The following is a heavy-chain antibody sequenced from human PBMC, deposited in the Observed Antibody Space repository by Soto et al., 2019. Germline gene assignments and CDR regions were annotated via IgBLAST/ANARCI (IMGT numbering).Heavy chain of an antibody. Sequence: DVQLVESGGGLIQPGESLRLSCAAFGLTISGKKYVAWVRQAPGKGLEWVAALYDVDGSFYADSVTGRFTTSSDSSKTTVYLQMNDLRPDDAAVYYCATWHEREHAFDVWGQGTPVTISS. V-gene: IGHV3-53*01. J-gene: IGHJ3*01. CDR1: GLTISGKKY. CDR2: LYDVDGS. CDR3: ATWHEREHAFDV. D-gene: IGHD1-1*01.